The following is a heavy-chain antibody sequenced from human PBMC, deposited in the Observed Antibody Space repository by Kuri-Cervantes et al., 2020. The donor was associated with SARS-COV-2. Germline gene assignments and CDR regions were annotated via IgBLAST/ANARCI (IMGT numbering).Heavy chain of an antibody. Sequence: SETLSLTCTVSGGSISSSSYYWGWIRQPPGKGLEWIGSIYYSGSTYYNPSLKSRVTISVDTSKNQFSLKLSSVTAADTAVYYCARHTAVGATKGDAFDIWGQGTMVTVS. CDR2: IYYSGST. V-gene: IGHV4-39*01. CDR3: ARHTAVGATKGDAFDI. J-gene: IGHJ3*02. D-gene: IGHD1-26*01. CDR1: GGSISSSSYY.